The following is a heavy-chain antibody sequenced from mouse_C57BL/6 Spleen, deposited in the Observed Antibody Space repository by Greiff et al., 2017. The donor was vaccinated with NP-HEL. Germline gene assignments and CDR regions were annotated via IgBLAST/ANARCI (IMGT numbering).Heavy chain of an antibody. CDR2: IRSKSNNYAT. V-gene: IGHV10-1*01. J-gene: IGHJ2*01. Sequence: EVQVVESGGGLVQPKGSLKLSCAASGFSFNTYAMNWVRQAPGKGLEWVARIRSKSNNYATYYADSVKDRFTISRDDSESMLYLQMNNLKTEDTAMYYCVRQEDYYFDYWGQGTTLTVSS. CDR1: GFSFNTYA. CDR3: VRQEDYYFDY.